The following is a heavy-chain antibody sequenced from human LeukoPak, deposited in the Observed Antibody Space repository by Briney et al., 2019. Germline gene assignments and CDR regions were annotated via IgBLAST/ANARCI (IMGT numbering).Heavy chain of an antibody. D-gene: IGHD5-24*01. CDR2: TYYRSKWYN. Sequence: SQTLSLTCAISGDGVSSNSTACNWIRQSPSRGLEWLGRTYYRSKWYNDYAVSVKSRITINPDTSKNQFSLQLNSVTAEDTAVYYCVRGGQGDGYSADEAFDFWGQGTVVTVSS. CDR1: GDGVSSNSTA. J-gene: IGHJ3*01. CDR3: VRGGQGDGYSADEAFDF. V-gene: IGHV6-1*01.